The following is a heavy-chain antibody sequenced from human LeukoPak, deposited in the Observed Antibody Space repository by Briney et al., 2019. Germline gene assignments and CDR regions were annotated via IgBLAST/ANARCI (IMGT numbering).Heavy chain of an antibody. J-gene: IGHJ6*02. CDR3: ARILGHYDSSGYYYYHGMDV. CDR1: GFSLSTSGMC. Sequence: SGPALVKPPQTLTLTCTFSGFSLSTSGMCVSWIRQPPGKALEWLARIDWDDDKYYSTSLKTRLTISKDTSKNQVVLTMTNMDPVDTATYYCARILGHYDSSGYYYYHGMDVWGQGTTVTVSS. CDR2: IDWDDDK. V-gene: IGHV2-70*11. D-gene: IGHD3-22*01.